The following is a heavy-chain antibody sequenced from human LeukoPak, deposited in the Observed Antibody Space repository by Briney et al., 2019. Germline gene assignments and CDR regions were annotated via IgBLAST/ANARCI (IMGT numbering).Heavy chain of an antibody. J-gene: IGHJ4*02. D-gene: IGHD3-22*01. CDR1: GFTFSSYW. CDR3: AREGDNDSSGYYPSYFDY. Sequence: GGSLRLSCAASGFTFSSYWMTWVRQAPGKGLEWVSSISSSSSYIYYADSVKGRFTISRDNAKNSLYLQMNSLRAEDTAVYYCAREGDNDSSGYYPSYFDYWGQGTLVTVSS. CDR2: ISSSSSYI. V-gene: IGHV3-21*01.